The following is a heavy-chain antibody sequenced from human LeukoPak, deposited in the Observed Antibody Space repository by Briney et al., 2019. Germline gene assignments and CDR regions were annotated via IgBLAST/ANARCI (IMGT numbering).Heavy chain of an antibody. CDR3: ARDRGYSSSFNPAGYHYMDV. CDR1: GYTFTSYG. V-gene: IGHV1-18*01. CDR2: ISAYNGNT. D-gene: IGHD6-6*01. J-gene: IGHJ6*03. Sequence: GASVKVSCKASGYTFTSYGISWVRQAPGQGLEWMGWISAYNGNTNYAQKLQGRVTMTTDTSTSTAYMELRSLRSDDTAVYYCARDRGYSSSFNPAGYHYMDVWGKGTTVTVSS.